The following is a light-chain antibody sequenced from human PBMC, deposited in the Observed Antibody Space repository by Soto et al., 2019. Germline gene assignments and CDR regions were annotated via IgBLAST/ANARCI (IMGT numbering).Light chain of an antibody. Sequence: QSVLAQPASVSGSPGQSITISCTGTSSDVGAYDSVSWYQQHPHKAPQLIIYKGTQRPSGVSNRFSGSTSGNAAFLTISGLQADDEADYFCCSSAPESTYVCGTGTKVTVL. CDR3: CSSAPESTYV. V-gene: IGLV2-23*01. CDR2: KGT. J-gene: IGLJ1*01. CDR1: SSDVGAYDS.